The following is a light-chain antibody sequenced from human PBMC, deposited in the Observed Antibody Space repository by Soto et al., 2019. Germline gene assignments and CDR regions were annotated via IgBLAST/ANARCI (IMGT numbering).Light chain of an antibody. V-gene: IGKV1-5*03. Sequence: DIQMTQSPSTLSASVGDRVTITCRASQSISNWLAWYQQKPGKAPKLLIYKASSLEGGVPSRFSGSGSGTEFTLTISSLQPDDFATYYCQQYNGYPWTFGQGTKVEIK. CDR2: KAS. J-gene: IGKJ1*01. CDR3: QQYNGYPWT. CDR1: QSISNW.